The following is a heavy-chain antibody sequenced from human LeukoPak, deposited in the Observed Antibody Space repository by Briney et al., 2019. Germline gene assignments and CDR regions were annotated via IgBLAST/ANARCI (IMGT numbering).Heavy chain of an antibody. Sequence: GGSLRLSCAASGFTFSSYAIYWVRQAPGKGLEWVSGIIVSGGDTYFAGSVKGRFTISRDNSKSTVFLQMDSLRAEDTAVYYCAKTTAGYSSGRYPGWPVDYWGQGTLVTVSS. V-gene: IGHV3-23*01. CDR2: IIVSGGDT. J-gene: IGHJ4*02. D-gene: IGHD6-19*01. CDR1: GFTFSSYA. CDR3: AKTTAGYSSGRYPGWPVDY.